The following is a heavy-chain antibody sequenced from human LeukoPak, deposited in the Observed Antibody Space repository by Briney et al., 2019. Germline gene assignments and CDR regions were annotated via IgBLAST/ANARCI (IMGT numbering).Heavy chain of an antibody. V-gene: IGHV4-34*01. CDR1: GGSFSGYY. D-gene: IGHD2-2*01. J-gene: IGHJ6*02. CDR3: ARASCSSTSCSYYYYGMDV. CDR2: MSHTGAT. Sequence: SETLSLTCAVFGGSFSGYYWSWIRQSPEKGLEWIGEMSHTGATNYNPSLKSRVTISVDTSKNQFSLKLSSVTAADTAVYYCARASCSSTSCSYYYYGMDVWGQGTTVTVSS.